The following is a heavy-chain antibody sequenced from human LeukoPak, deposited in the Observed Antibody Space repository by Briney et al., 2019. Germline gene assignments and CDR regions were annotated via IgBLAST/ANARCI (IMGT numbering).Heavy chain of an antibody. D-gene: IGHD1-26*01. CDR2: INPTGSST. CDR1: GYTFTGYY. CDR3: ARDNSVGDVAWWFDP. J-gene: IGHJ5*02. Sequence: ASVKVSCKASGYTFTGYYMHWVRQGPGQGLEWLGLINPTGSSTPYAQKFQGRVPMTRDMSTTTDYMELSSLRSDDTAVYYCARDNSVGDVAWWFDPWGQGTLVTVSS. V-gene: IGHV1-46*01.